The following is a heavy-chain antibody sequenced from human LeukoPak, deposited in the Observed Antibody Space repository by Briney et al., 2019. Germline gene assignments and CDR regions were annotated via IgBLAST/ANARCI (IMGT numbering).Heavy chain of an antibody. CDR1: GFTVCSNY. J-gene: IGHJ1*01. V-gene: IGHV3-66*01. CDR2: IYSGGST. CDR3: ARNDYSNNEYFQH. Sequence: GGSLRLSCAASGFTVCSNYMSWVRQAPGKGLEWVSVIYSGGSTYYADSVKGRFTISRDNSKNTLYLQMNSLRAEDTAVYYCARNDYSNNEYFQHWGQGTLVTVSS. D-gene: IGHD4-11*01.